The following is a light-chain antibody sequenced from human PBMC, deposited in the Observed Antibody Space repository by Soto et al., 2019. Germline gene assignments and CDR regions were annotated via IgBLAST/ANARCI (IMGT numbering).Light chain of an antibody. CDR2: SNN. J-gene: IGLJ3*02. CDR1: SSNIGSNT. CDR3: ATWDDSLSGWV. V-gene: IGLV1-44*01. Sequence: QLVLTQPPSASGTPGQRVTISCSGSSSNIGSNTVHWYQQLPGTAPKLLIDSNNQRPSGVPDRFSGSKSGTSASLAISGLQSEDEADYYCATWDDSLSGWVFGGGTKLTVL.